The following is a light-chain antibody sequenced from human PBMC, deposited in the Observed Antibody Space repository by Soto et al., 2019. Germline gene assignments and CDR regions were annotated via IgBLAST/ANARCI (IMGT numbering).Light chain of an antibody. Sequence: SALAQPPSVSGAPGQRVTISCTGSSSNIGAGYDVHWYQQFSGTSPKLLIYGNDNRPSGVPDRFSGSKSGTSASLAITGLLAEDEADYYCQSYDSSLSGFWVFGGGTKVTVL. CDR3: QSYDSSLSGFWV. J-gene: IGLJ3*02. CDR1: SSNIGAGYD. CDR2: GND. V-gene: IGLV1-40*01.